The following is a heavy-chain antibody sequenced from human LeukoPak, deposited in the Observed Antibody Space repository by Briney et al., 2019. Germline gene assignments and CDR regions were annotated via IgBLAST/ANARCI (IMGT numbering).Heavy chain of an antibody. Sequence: PGGSLRLSCAASGFTFSSYAMHWVRQAPGKGLEWVAVISYDGSNKYYADSVKGRFTISRDNSKNTLYLQMNSLRAEDTAVYYCAKALGAARPNAFDIWGQGTMVTVSS. J-gene: IGHJ3*02. CDR2: ISYDGSNK. CDR1: GFTFSSYA. CDR3: AKALGAARPNAFDI. D-gene: IGHD6-6*01. V-gene: IGHV3-30-3*01.